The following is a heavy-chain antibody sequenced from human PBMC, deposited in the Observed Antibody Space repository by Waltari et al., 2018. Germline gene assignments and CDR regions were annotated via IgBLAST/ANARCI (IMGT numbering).Heavy chain of an antibody. CDR1: GYTFTSYD. Sequence: QVQLVQSGAEVKTPGASVKVSCTASGYTFTSYDITWVRQATGQGLEWMGWINPNSGGTNYAQKFQGRVTMTRDTSISTAYMELSRLRSDDTAVYYCARAPGYSSSSDYWGQGTLVTVSS. D-gene: IGHD6-6*01. CDR3: ARAPGYSSSSDY. V-gene: IGHV1-2*02. CDR2: INPNSGGT. J-gene: IGHJ4*02.